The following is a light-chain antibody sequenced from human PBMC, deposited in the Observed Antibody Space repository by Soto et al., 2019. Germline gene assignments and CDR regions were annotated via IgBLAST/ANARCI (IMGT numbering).Light chain of an antibody. CDR1: QSLLHSSGYNH. CDR3: MQALQTPWT. CDR2: LGS. J-gene: IGKJ1*01. V-gene: IGKV2-28*01. Sequence: DIVMTQSPLSLPVTPGEPASISCRSSQSLLHSSGYNHLDWYLQKPGQSPHLLIHLGSVRASGVPARFSGSGSGTDFTLRISRVEAEDVGVYYCMQALQTPWTFGQGTKVEIK.